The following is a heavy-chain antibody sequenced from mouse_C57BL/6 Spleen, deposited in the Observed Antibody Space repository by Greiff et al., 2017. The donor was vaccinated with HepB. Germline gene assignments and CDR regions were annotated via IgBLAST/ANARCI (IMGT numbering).Heavy chain of an antibody. CDR2: INPGSGGT. Sequence: VKLMESGAELVRPGTSVKLSCKASGYAFPNYLIEWVKQRPGQGLEWIGVINPGSGGTNDNEKFKGKATLTADKSSSTDYMQLSSLTSDDSAVYFCAREEEGFAYWGQGTLVTVSA. CDR3: AREEEGFAY. V-gene: IGHV1-54*01. CDR1: GYAFPNYL. J-gene: IGHJ3*01.